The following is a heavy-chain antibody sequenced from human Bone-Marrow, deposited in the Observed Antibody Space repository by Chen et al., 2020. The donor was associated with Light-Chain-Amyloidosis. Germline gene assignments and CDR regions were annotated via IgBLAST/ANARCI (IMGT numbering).Heavy chain of an antibody. CDR1: GFTFSGYS. J-gene: IGHJ4*02. CDR3: TRDSGEAAADDY. V-gene: IGHV3-48*01. CDR2: IGWRSDVI. Sequence: EVKLVESGGALVQPGGSLRLSCAASGFTFSGYSMNWVRQAPGKGLEWISYIGWRSDVIFYAVSVKGRFTISRDNVQNSLYLQMNSLRVEDTGLYYCTRDSGEAAADDYWGQGTLVTVSA. D-gene: IGHD6-13*01.